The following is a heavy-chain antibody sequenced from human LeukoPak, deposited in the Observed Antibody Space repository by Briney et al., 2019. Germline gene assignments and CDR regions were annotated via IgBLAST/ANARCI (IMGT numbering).Heavy chain of an antibody. J-gene: IGHJ3*02. V-gene: IGHV1-69*01. CDR1: GGTFSSYA. CDR3: ARGGDIVVVPAAWDI. D-gene: IGHD2-2*01. Sequence: GSSVKVSCKDTGGTFSSYAISWVRQAPGQGLEWMGGIIPIFGTANYAQKFQGRVTITADESTSTAYMELSSLRSEDTAVYYCARGGDIVVVPAAWDIWGQGTMVTVYS. CDR2: IIPIFGTA.